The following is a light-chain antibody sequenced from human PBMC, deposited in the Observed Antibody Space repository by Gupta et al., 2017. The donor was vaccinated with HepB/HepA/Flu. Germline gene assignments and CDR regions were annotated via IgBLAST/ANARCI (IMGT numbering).Light chain of an antibody. Sequence: QSLLTQPPSASGTPGQSVPISCSGSSSNIGNNYVYWYQQFPGTAPKLLIYRDDQRPSGVPDQFTGSKSGTSASLAISGLRSEDEADYYCVAWDDSLSGPWVFGGGTKLTVL. J-gene: IGLJ3*02. CDR1: SSNIGNNY. V-gene: IGLV1-47*01. CDR2: RDD. CDR3: VAWDDSLSGPWV.